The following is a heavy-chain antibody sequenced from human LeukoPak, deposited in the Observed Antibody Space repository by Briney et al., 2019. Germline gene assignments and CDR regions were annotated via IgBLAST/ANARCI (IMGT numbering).Heavy chain of an antibody. CDR1: GFTVITNY. CDR2: ISSGGST. J-gene: IGHJ4*02. V-gene: IGHV3-66*01. Sequence: PGGSLRLSCAASGFTVITNYIFWVRQAPGKGLEWVSVISSGGSTYYADSVKGRFTMSRDNSKNTLYLQMNSLRAEDTAVYYCAKWGWGYYYDSSGYYGFDYWGQGTLVTVSS. CDR3: AKWGWGYYYDSSGYYGFDY. D-gene: IGHD3-22*01.